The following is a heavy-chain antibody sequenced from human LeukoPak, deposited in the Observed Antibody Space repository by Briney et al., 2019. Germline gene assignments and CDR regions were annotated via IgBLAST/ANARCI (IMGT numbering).Heavy chain of an antibody. CDR3: ARGMDSSGWIDYYYYGMDV. CDR2: IYSGGST. J-gene: IGHJ6*02. V-gene: IGHV3-53*01. D-gene: IGHD6-19*01. CDR1: GFTVSSNY. Sequence: PGGSLRPSCAASGFTVSSNYMSWVRQAPGKGLEWVSVIYSGGSTYYADSVKGRFTISRDNSKNTLYLQMNSLRAEDTAVYYCARGMDSSGWIDYYYYGMDVWGQGTTVTVSS.